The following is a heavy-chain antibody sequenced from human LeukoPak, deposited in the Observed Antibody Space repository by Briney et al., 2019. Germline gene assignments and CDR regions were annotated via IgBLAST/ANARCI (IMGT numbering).Heavy chain of an antibody. Sequence: GGSLRLSCAASGFSFSNYGMHWVRQAPGEGLEWVAYIRYEGSQKYYGDSVKGRFTISRDNSKNTGYLQMNRLRDEDTAVYYCERELLSLHHKYFDFWGQGTLVTVSS. D-gene: IGHD3-16*01. CDR2: IRYEGSQK. V-gene: IGHV3-30*02. J-gene: IGHJ4*02. CDR1: GFSFSNYG. CDR3: ERELLSLHHKYFDF.